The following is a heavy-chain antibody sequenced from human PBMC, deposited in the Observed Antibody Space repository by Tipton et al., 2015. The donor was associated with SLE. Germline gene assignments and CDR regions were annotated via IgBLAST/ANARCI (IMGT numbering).Heavy chain of an antibody. J-gene: IGHJ4*02. CDR2: INHSGST. CDR1: GGSFSGYY. Sequence: TLSLTCAVYGGSFSGYYWSWIRQPPGKGLEWIGEINHSGSTNYNPSLKSRVTISVDTSKNQFSLKLSSVTAADTAVYYCARPSLFGSSGWYDYWGQGTLVTVSS. D-gene: IGHD6-19*01. V-gene: IGHV4-34*01. CDR3: ARPSLFGSSGWYDY.